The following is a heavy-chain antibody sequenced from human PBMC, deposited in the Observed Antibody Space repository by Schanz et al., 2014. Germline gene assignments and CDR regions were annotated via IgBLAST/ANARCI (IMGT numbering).Heavy chain of an antibody. CDR3: ARDRRNADLDY. CDR2: ISGSGGST. CDR1: TFTFSSDW. Sequence: EVQLAESGGGLVQPGGSLRLSCAASTFTFSSDWMSWVRQAPGKGLEWVSAISGSGGSTYYADSVKGRFTISRDNSKNTLYLQMNSLRAEDTALYYCARDRRNADLDYWGHGTLVTVSS. D-gene: IGHD1-1*01. V-gene: IGHV3-23*04. J-gene: IGHJ4*01.